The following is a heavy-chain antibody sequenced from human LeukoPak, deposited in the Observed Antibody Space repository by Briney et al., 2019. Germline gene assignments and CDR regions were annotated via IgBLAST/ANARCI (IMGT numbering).Heavy chain of an antibody. J-gene: IGHJ4*02. D-gene: IGHD3-22*01. CDR2: MNPNSGNT. Sequence: ASVKVSCKASGYTFTSYDINWVRQATGQGLEWMGWMNPNSGNTGYAQKFQGRVTMTRNTSISTAYMELSSLRSEDTAVYYCARGPSRSQVYNSSGYSYYFDYWGQGTLVTVSS. CDR1: GYTFTSYD. CDR3: ARGPSRSQVYNSSGYSYYFDY. V-gene: IGHV1-8*01.